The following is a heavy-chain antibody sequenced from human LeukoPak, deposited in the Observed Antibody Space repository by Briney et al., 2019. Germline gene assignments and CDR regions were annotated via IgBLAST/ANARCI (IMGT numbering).Heavy chain of an antibody. V-gene: IGHV3-53*01. CDR2: IYSGGST. CDR1: GFTVSSNY. CDR3: AKGRYCSSTSCYQVWFDP. J-gene: IGHJ5*02. D-gene: IGHD2-2*01. Sequence: GGSLRLSCAASGFTVSSNYMSWVRQAPGKGLEWVSVIYSGGSTYYADSVKGRFTISRHNSKNTLYLQMNSLRAEDTAVYYCAKGRYCSSTSCYQVWFDPWGQGTLVTVSS.